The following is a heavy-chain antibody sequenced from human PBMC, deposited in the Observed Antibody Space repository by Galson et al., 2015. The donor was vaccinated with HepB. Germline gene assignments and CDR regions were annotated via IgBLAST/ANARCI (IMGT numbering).Heavy chain of an antibody. Sequence: SLRLSCAASGFTFSDYYMSWIRQAPGKGLEWVSYISSSSSYTNYADSVKGRFTISRDNAKNSLYLQMNSLRAEDTAVYYCARSRRWFGELTFGWGQGTLVTVSS. J-gene: IGHJ4*02. CDR1: GFTFSDYY. D-gene: IGHD3-10*01. CDR2: ISSSSSYT. V-gene: IGHV3-11*03. CDR3: ARSRRWFGELTFG.